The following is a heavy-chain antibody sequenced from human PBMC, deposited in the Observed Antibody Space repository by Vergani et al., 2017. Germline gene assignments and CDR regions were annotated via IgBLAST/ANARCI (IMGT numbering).Heavy chain of an antibody. CDR1: GFTFSSYA. CDR3: AGFLEYLTDYYYYYTDV. V-gene: IGHV3-23*01. J-gene: IGHJ6*03. Sequence: EVQLLESGGGLVQPGGSLRLSCAASGFTFSSYAMSWVRQAPGKGLEWVSAISGSGGSTYYADSVKGRFTISRDNSKNTLYLQMNSLRAEDTAVYYCAGFLEYLTDYYYYYTDVWGKGTTVTVSS. D-gene: IGHD3-3*01. CDR2: ISGSGGST.